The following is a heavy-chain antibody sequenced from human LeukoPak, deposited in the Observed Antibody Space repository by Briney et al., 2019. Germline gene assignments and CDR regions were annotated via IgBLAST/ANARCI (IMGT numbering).Heavy chain of an antibody. D-gene: IGHD2-2*01. Sequence: NPGGSLRLSCAASGFTFSSHSMNWVRQAPGKGLEWVSSISNRGDYIYYADSVKGRFTISRDNAKNSLYLQMESLRAEDTAVYYCANHLACSSMSCPPFDNWGQGTLVTVSS. V-gene: IGHV3-21*01. CDR2: ISNRGDYI. J-gene: IGHJ4*02. CDR1: GFTFSSHS. CDR3: ANHLACSSMSCPPFDN.